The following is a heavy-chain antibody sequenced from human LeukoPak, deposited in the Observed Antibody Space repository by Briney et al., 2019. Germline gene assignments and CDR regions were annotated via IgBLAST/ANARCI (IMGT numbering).Heavy chain of an antibody. V-gene: IGHV3-23*01. D-gene: IGHD6-6*01. CDR3: AKSPSDSSSPTTNYYYYYMDV. J-gene: IGHJ6*03. CDR2: ISGSGGST. Sequence: QHGGSLRLSCAASGFTFGSYAMSWVRQAPGKGLEWVSAISGSGGSTYYADSVKGRFTISRDNSKNTLYLQMNSLRAEDTAVYYCAKSPSDSSSPTTNYYYYYMDVWGKGTTVTVSS. CDR1: GFTFGSYA.